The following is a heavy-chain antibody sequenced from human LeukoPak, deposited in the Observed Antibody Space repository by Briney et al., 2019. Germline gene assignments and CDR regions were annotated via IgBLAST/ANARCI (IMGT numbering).Heavy chain of an antibody. D-gene: IGHD1-14*01. Sequence: GGSLRLSCAAAGFTFSGHWMSWVRQAPGKGLEWVANINQGGSDKYYVDSVKGRFTISRDNANNLLYLQMNSLRGEDTAVYYCTRDRSRAEDDWGQGTLVTVSS. CDR2: INQGGSDK. CDR1: GFTFSGHW. V-gene: IGHV3-7*01. J-gene: IGHJ4*02. CDR3: TRDRSRAEDD.